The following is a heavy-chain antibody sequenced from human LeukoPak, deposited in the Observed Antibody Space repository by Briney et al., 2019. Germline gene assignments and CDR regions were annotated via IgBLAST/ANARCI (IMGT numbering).Heavy chain of an antibody. V-gene: IGHV4-59*01. D-gene: IGHD6-13*01. Sequence: PSETLSLTCTVSGGSISSYYWSWIRQPPGKGLEWIGYIYYSGSTNYNPSLKSRVTISVDTSKNQFSLKLSSVTAADTAVYYCARARGTAAGTRGGFDYWGQGTLVTVSS. J-gene: IGHJ4*02. CDR1: GGSISSYY. CDR3: ARARGTAAGTRGGFDY. CDR2: IYYSGST.